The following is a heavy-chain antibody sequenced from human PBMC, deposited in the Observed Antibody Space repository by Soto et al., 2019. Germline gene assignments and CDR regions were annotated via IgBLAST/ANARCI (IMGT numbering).Heavy chain of an antibody. J-gene: IGHJ5*01. D-gene: IGHD5-12*01. CDR3: AKDHSSGYGWRFDS. Sequence: PGGSLRLSCAASGFTFSSYAMIWVRQAPGKGLEWVSAISGSGGSTYYADSVKGRFTISRDNYKNTLYLQMNSLRAEDTAVYYCAKDHSSGYGWRFDSWGQGTLVTVSA. CDR2: ISGSGGST. V-gene: IGHV3-23*01. CDR1: GFTFSSYA.